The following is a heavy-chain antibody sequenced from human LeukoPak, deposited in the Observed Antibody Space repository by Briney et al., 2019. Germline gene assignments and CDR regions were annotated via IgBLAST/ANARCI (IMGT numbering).Heavy chain of an antibody. J-gene: IGHJ4*02. CDR1: GGSISSYY. CDR3: ARSALVVITSPSFDY. CDR2: IYYSGST. D-gene: IGHD3-22*01. V-gene: IGHV4-59*01. Sequence: PSETLSLTCTVSGGSISSYYWSWIRQPPGKGLEWIGYIYYSGSTNYNPSLKSRVTISVDTSKNQFSLKLSSVTAADTAVYYCARSALVVITSPSFDYWGQGTLVTVSS.